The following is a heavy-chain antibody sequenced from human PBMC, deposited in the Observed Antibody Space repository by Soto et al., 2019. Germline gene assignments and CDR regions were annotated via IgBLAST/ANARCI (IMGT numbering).Heavy chain of an antibody. V-gene: IGHV4-39*01. CDR1: GGSISSSSYH. CDR3: ARQYQPNTVVGFDS. D-gene: IGHD2-15*01. J-gene: IGHJ4*02. Sequence: SETLSLTCTVSGGSISSSSYHWAWIRQSPGRGLEWIGTIYYSGTTYYNPSLRSRLTISLDTSKNQFSLRLTSVTAADTAVYYCARQYQPNTVVGFDSWGQGTLVTVSS. CDR2: IYYSGTT.